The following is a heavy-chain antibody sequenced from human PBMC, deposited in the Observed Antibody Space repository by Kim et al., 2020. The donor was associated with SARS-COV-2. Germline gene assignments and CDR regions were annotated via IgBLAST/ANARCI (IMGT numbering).Heavy chain of an antibody. CDR3: ARGRSTPDC. J-gene: IGHJ4*02. D-gene: IGHD2-2*01. CDR2: FHYTGIT. V-gene: IGHV4-59*13. CDR1: GDSIYSDY. Sequence: SETLSLTCTVSGDSIYSDYWTWIRQPPGKGLEWIGFFHYTGITSYNPSLKSRLTLSVDKSKNHFTLRLNSVSAADTAMYFCARGRSTPDCWGPGTLVTVS.